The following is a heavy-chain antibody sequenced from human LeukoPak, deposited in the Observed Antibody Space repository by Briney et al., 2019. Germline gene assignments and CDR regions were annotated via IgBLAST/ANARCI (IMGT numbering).Heavy chain of an antibody. V-gene: IGHV3-21*01. CDR1: GFTFSSYA. CDR2: ISTSSTYI. D-gene: IGHD6-19*01. CDR3: ARNIAVAGSSFDY. Sequence: GGSLRLSCAASGFTFSSYAMSWVRQAPGKGLEWVSYISTSSTYIYYADSVKGRFTISRDNAKNPLYLQMNSLRAEDTAVYYCARNIAVAGSSFDYWGQGTLVTVSS. J-gene: IGHJ4*02.